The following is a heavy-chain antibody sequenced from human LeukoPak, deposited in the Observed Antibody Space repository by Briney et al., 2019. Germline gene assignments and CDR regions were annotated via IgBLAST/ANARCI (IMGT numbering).Heavy chain of an antibody. D-gene: IGHD3-22*01. Sequence: PGGSLGLSGAASGFTFISYSMNWVRQAPGRGLEGVSSISSSSSYIYYADSVKGRFTISRDNAKNSLYLQMNSLRAEDTAVYYCATYDSSGYYYVDYWGQGTLVTVSS. CDR3: ATYDSSGYYYVDY. V-gene: IGHV3-21*01. CDR1: GFTFISYS. J-gene: IGHJ4*02. CDR2: ISSSSSYI.